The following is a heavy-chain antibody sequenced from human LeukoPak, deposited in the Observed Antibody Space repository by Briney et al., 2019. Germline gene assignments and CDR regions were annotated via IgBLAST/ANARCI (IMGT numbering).Heavy chain of an antibody. J-gene: IGHJ4*02. CDR3: AKDPLRRIAVAAPDY. V-gene: IGHV3-30*02. CDR2: IRYDGSNK. Sequence: GGSLRLSCAASGFTFSSYGMHWVRQAPGKGLEWVAFIRYDGSNKYYADSVKGRFTISRDNSKNTLYLQMNSLRAEDTAVYYCAKDPLRRIAVAAPDYWSQGTLVTVSS. D-gene: IGHD6-19*01. CDR1: GFTFSSYG.